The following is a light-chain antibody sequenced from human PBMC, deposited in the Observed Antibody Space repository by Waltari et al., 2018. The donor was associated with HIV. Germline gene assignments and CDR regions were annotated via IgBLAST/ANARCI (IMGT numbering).Light chain of an antibody. CDR3: CSYAGSSTWV. CDR2: DVS. V-gene: IGLV2-23*02. J-gene: IGLJ3*02. Sequence: QSALTQPASVSGSPGQSITIPCTGTSSDVGGYNYVSWYQQHPGKDPKLMIYDVSMRPSGVSNRFSGSKSGNTASLTISGLQAEDEADYYCCSYAGSSTWVFGGGTKLTVL. CDR1: SSDVGGYNY.